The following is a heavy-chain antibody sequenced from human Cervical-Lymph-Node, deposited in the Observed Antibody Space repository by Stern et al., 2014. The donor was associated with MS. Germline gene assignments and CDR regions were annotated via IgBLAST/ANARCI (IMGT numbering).Heavy chain of an antibody. Sequence: QLQLQESGPGLVKPSETLSLTCTVSGGSLSGDYWNWIRQPPGKGLEWIGNIYYSGSSNYSPSLKRRVTISVDTSKNQFSLNLYSVTAADTAVYFRARARRGYMYGPLDHWGQGTLVTVSS. D-gene: IGHD2-15*01. CDR2: IYYSGSS. V-gene: IGHV4-59*01. CDR3: ARARRGYMYGPLDH. J-gene: IGHJ4*02. CDR1: GGSLSGDY.